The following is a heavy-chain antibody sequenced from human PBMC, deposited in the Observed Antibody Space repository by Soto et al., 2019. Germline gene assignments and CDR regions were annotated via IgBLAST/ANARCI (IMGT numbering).Heavy chain of an antibody. CDR1: GGSISSSSYY. V-gene: IGHV4-39*01. Sequence: SETLSLTCTVSGGSISSSSYYWGWIRQPPGKGLEWIGSIYYSGSTYYNPSLKSRVTRSVDTSKNQFSLKLSSVTTADTAVYYCARVMVTAIHSPRYEYFDYWGQGTLVTVSS. CDR3: ARVMVTAIHSPRYEYFDY. J-gene: IGHJ4*02. D-gene: IGHD2-21*02. CDR2: IYYSGST.